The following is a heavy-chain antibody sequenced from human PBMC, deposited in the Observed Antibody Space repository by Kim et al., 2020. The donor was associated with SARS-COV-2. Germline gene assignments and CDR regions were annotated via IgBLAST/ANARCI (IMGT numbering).Heavy chain of an antibody. Sequence: GGSLRLSCAASGFTFSSYAMHWVRQAPGKGLEWVAVISYDGSNKYYADSVKGRFTISRDNSKNTLYLQMNSLRAEDTAVYYCARALPRIVGATIGPFDYWGQGTLVTVSS. CDR1: GFTFSSYA. CDR3: ARALPRIVGATIGPFDY. V-gene: IGHV3-30-3*01. CDR2: ISYDGSNK. J-gene: IGHJ4*02. D-gene: IGHD1-26*01.